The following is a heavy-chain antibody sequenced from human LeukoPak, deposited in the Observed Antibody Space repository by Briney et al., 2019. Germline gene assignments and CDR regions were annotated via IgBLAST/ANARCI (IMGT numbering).Heavy chain of an antibody. V-gene: IGHV4-34*01. CDR1: GGSFSGYY. CDR3: ARHSDTYYYDSSGYYYGLWYFDL. D-gene: IGHD3-22*01. Sequence: SETLSLTCAVYGGSFSGYYWSWIRQPPGKGLEWIGEINHSGSTNCNPSLKSRVTIAVDTSKNQFSLKLSSVTAADTAVYYCARHSDTYYYDSSGYYYGLWYFDLWGRGTLVTVSS. J-gene: IGHJ2*01. CDR2: INHSGST.